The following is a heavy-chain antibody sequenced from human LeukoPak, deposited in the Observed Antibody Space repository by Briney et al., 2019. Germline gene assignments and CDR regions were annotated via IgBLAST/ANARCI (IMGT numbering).Heavy chain of an antibody. D-gene: IGHD2-2*01. CDR3: ARNLRPVVPAAACDY. CDR1: GFTFSSYV. J-gene: IGHJ4*02. Sequence: GGSLRLSCAASGFTFSSYVMHWVRQAPGKGLEWVAVISYDGSNKYYVDSVKGRFTISRDNSKNTLYLQMNSLRAEDTAVYYCARNLRPVVPAAACDYWGQGTLVTVSS. CDR2: ISYDGSNK. V-gene: IGHV3-30-3*01.